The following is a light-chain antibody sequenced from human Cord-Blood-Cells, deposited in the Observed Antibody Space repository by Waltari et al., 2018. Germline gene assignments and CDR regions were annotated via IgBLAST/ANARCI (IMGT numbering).Light chain of an antibody. V-gene: IGLV3-19*01. CDR2: GKN. CDR3: NSRDSSGNHLV. CDR1: SLRSYY. Sequence: SSELTQDPAVSVALGQTVRITCQGDSLRSYYASWYQQKPGQAPVLVIYGKNNRPSGIPDRFCGSRSGNTASLTITGAQAEDEADYYCNSRDSSGNHLVFGGGTKLTVL. J-gene: IGLJ3*02.